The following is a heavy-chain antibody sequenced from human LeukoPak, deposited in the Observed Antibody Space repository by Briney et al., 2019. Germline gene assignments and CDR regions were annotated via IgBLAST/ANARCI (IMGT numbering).Heavy chain of an antibody. Sequence: PSQCLSPAWTVAGPSLSSAGYDWAWLREPPWNGLEWFVFVYYSGTTHYSSSPKRRFTISIDTSKNRFSLKLSSVTAADTAVYYCARLSLPRGYNSYESKWGQGTLVTVSS. CDR2: VYYSGTT. J-gene: IGHJ4*02. V-gene: IGHV4-30-4*08. D-gene: IGHD5-12*01. CDR1: GPSLSSAGYD. CDR3: ARLSLPRGYNSYESK.